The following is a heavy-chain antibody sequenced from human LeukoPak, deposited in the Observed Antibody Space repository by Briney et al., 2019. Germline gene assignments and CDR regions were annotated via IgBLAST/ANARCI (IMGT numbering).Heavy chain of an antibody. J-gene: IGHJ5*02. CDR2: INHSGST. Sequence: PSETLSLTCTVAGGSISSYYWSWIRQPPGKGLEWIGEINHSGSTNYNPSLKSRVTISVDTSKNQFSLKLSSVTAADTAVYYCARGSSWFYNWFDPWGQGTLVTVSS. D-gene: IGHD6-13*01. CDR3: ARGSSWFYNWFDP. V-gene: IGHV4-34*01. CDR1: GGSISSYY.